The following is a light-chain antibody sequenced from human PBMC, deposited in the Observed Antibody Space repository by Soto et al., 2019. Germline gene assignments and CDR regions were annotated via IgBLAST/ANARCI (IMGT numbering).Light chain of an antibody. Sequence: AIQMTQSPSSLSASVGDRVTITCRASQGIRNDLGWFQQKPGKAPKLLIYAASSLQSGVPSRFSGRGSGTDFTLTISSLQPEDFATYYCLQDYNYPRTFGQGTKVEIK. CDR1: QGIRND. CDR3: LQDYNYPRT. J-gene: IGKJ1*01. CDR2: AAS. V-gene: IGKV1-6*01.